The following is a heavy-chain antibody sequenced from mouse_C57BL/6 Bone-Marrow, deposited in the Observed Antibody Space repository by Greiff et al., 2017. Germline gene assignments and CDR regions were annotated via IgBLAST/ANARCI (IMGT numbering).Heavy chain of an antibody. D-gene: IGHD2-3*01. CDR3: ARGGWLLPYWYFDV. CDR2: ISSGSSTI. CDR1: GFTFSDYG. Sequence: EVKLEESGGGLVKPGGSLKLSCAASGFTFSDYGMHWVRQAPEKGLEWVAYISSGSSTIYYADTVKGRFTISRDNAKNTLFLQMTSLRSEDTARYYCARGGWLLPYWYFDVWGTGTTVTVSS. V-gene: IGHV5-17*01. J-gene: IGHJ1*03.